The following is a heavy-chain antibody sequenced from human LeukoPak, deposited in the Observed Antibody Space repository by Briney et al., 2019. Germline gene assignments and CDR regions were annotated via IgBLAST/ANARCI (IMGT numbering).Heavy chain of an antibody. Sequence: GGSLRLSCAASGFTFSSYSMNWVRQAPGKGLEWVSSISSSSSYIYYADSVKGRFTISRDNAKNSLYLQMNSLRAEDTAVYYCARAVTTNWFDPWGQGTLVTVSS. J-gene: IGHJ5*02. CDR3: ARAVTTNWFDP. D-gene: IGHD4-17*01. CDR2: ISSSSSYI. CDR1: GFTFSSYS. V-gene: IGHV3-21*01.